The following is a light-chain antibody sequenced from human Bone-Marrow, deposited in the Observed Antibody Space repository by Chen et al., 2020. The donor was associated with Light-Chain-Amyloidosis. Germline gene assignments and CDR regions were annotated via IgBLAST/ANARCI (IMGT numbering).Light chain of an antibody. CDR1: SSDVGGDNH. CDR3: SSYTITNTLG. V-gene: IGLV2-14*01. Sequence: QSALTQPASVSGSPGQSITLSCTGTSSDVGGDNHVSWYQQHPDKAPKLMIYEVTNRPSWVPDRFSGSKSDNTASLTISGLQTEDEADYFCSSYTITNTLGFGSGTRVTVL. CDR2: EVT. J-gene: IGLJ1*01.